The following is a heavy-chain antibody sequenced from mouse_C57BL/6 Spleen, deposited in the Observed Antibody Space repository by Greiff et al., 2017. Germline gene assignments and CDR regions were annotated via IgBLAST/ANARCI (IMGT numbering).Heavy chain of an antibody. J-gene: IGHJ1*03. V-gene: IGHV1-50*01. CDR1: GYTFTSYW. D-gene: IGHD2-2*01. CDR3: ARGYGYDSWYFDV. Sequence: QVQLQQPGAELVKPGASVKLSCKASGYTFTSYWMQWVKQRPGQGLEWIGEIDPSDSYTNYNQKFKGKATLTVDTSSSTAYMQLSSLTSEDSAVYYCARGYGYDSWYFDVWGTGTTVTVSS. CDR2: IDPSDSYT.